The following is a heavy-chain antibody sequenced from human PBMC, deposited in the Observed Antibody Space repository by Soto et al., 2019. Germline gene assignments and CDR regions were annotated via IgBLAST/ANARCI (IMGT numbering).Heavy chain of an antibody. CDR2: IYWDDDK. D-gene: IGHD2-2*01. CDR3: AHLLSGGSEYQLERSDWLPPVDY. Sequence: QITLKESGPTLVKPTQTLTLTCTFSGFSLSTSGVGVGWIRQPPGKALEWLALIYWDDDKRYSPSLKSRLTITKDTSKNQVVLTMTNMDPVDTATYYCAHLLSGGSEYQLERSDWLPPVDYWGQGTLVTVSS. V-gene: IGHV2-5*02. CDR1: GFSLSTSGVG. J-gene: IGHJ4*02.